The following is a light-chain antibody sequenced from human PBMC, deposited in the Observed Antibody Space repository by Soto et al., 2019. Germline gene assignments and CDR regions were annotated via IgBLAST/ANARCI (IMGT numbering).Light chain of an antibody. J-gene: IGLJ2*01. CDR2: EDT. CDR1: SSDIGAFNS. CDR3: SSFAGSGTLVV. Sequence: QSALTQPPSASGSPGQSVTISCTGTSSDIGAFNSISWYQQYPGKAPKLIIYEDTKRPSGISNRFSASKSGTTASLTISGLQAEDEADYHCSSFAGSGTLVVFGGGTKLTVL. V-gene: IGLV2-23*01.